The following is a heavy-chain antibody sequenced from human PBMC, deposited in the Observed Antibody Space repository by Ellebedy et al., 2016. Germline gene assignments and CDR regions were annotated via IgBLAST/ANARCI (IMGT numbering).Heavy chain of an antibody. Sequence: GGSLRLXCATSGFTFDDYALHWVQQVPGKGLEWVSGISWNSAAMGYGEAVKGRFTISRDSAKNYLYLQMNSLRVEDTALYFCAKGTMDYLHHWGQGTLVTVSS. V-gene: IGHV3-9*01. CDR1: GFTFDDYA. J-gene: IGHJ4*02. CDR2: ISWNSAAM. CDR3: AKGTMDYLHH. D-gene: IGHD3-10*01.